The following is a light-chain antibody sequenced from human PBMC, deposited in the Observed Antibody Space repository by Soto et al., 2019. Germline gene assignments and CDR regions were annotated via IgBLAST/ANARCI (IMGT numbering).Light chain of an antibody. V-gene: IGKV3-11*01. CDR3: QQRSNWPLT. CDR1: QSVSTF. J-gene: IGKJ4*01. CDR2: DAF. Sequence: EIVLTQSPATVSLSPGERATLSCRASQSVSTFLAWYQQKPGQAPRLLIYDAFNRATGIPARFSGSGSGTDFILTISSLEPEDFAVYYCQQRSNWPLTFGGGTKVEIK.